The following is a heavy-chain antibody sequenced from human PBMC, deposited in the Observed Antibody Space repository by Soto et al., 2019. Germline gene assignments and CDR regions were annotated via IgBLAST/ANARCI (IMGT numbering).Heavy chain of an antibody. J-gene: IGHJ4*02. CDR3: AREGIAVADFDY. CDR2: TYYRSKWYN. D-gene: IGHD6-19*01. CDR1: GDSVSSNSAA. Sequence: SQTLSLTCAISGDSVSSNSAAWNWIRPSPSRGLEWLGRTYYRSKWYNDYAVSVKSRITINPDTSKNQFSLQLNSVTPEDTAVYYCAREGIAVADFDYWGQGTPATSPQ. V-gene: IGHV6-1*01.